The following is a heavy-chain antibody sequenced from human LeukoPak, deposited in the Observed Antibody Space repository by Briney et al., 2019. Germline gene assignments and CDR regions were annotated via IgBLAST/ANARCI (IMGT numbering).Heavy chain of an antibody. D-gene: IGHD3-10*02. CDR3: AELGITMIGGV. J-gene: IGHJ6*04. CDR1: GFTFSSYE. CDR2: ISSSGSTI. Sequence: GRSLRLSCAASGFTFSSYEMNWVRQAPGKGLEWVSYISSSGSTIYYADSVKGRFTISRDNAKNSLYLQMNSLKAEDTAVYYCAELGITMIGGVWGKGTTVTISS. V-gene: IGHV3-48*03.